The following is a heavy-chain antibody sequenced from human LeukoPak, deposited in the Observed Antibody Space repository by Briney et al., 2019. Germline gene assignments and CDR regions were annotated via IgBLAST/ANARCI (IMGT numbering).Heavy chain of an antibody. CDR2: IYYSGST. J-gene: IGHJ4*02. CDR1: GGSVSSGSYF. D-gene: IGHD4-17*01. V-gene: IGHV4-61*01. CDR3: ARGFAPNGDPRGLLDY. Sequence: SETLSLTCTVSGGSVSSGSYFWSWIRQPPGKGLEWIGYIYYSGSTYSNPSLKSRVTISVDTSKNQFSLNLNSVTAADTAVYYCARGFAPNGDPRGLLDYWGQGTLVTVSS.